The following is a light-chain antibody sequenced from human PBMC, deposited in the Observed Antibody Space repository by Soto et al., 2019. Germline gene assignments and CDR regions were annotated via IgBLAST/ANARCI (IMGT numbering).Light chain of an antibody. J-gene: IGKJ4*01. CDR2: AAS. CDR1: ESIYIY. Sequence: DIQLPHSPSSLSASIGERVTITCRASESIYIYLNWYQHKPGKAPKVLISAASTLQSGVPPRFSGSVSGTDFTLTISSLQPEDSASYYCQQYYNSVLTFGGGTKVDI. V-gene: IGKV1-39*01. CDR3: QQYYNSVLT.